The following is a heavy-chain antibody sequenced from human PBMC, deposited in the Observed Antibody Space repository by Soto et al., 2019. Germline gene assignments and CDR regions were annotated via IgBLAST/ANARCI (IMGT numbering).Heavy chain of an antibody. CDR1: GGSISSGGYY. D-gene: IGHD3-9*01. J-gene: IGHJ3*02. V-gene: IGHV4-30-4*01. CDR3: AREGRDILTGYGNDAFDI. Sequence: SETLSLTCAVSGGSISSGGYYWSWIRQPPGKGLEWIGYIYYSGSTYYNPSLKSRVTISVDTSKNQFSLKLSSVTAADTAVYYCAREGRDILTGYGNDAFDIWGQGTMVTISS. CDR2: IYYSGST.